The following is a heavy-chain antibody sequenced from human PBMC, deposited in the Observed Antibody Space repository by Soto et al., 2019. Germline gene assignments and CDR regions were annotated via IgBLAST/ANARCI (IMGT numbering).Heavy chain of an antibody. CDR1: GDSVSSYSAA. CDR2: TYYRSRFFS. V-gene: IGHV6-1*01. CDR3: ARDGGYCSSTSCPGDY. J-gene: IGHJ4*02. D-gene: IGHD2-2*01. Sequence: PSQTLSLTCAISGDSVSSYSAAWNWIRQSPSGGLEWLGRTYYRSRFFSDYAESVKSRIIINPDTSKNQFSLQLKSVTPEDTAVYYCARDGGYCSSTSCPGDYWGQGTLVTVSS.